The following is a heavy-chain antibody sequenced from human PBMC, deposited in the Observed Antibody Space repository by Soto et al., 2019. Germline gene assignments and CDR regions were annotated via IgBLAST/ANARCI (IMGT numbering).Heavy chain of an antibody. CDR3: EKDRTKAACDYDE. D-gene: IGHD6-13*01. CDR1: GCTFNDHG. V-gene: IGHV3-23*01. J-gene: IGHJ4*02. Sequence: PGGPLRLSWVCSGCTFNDHGIIWVRQAPGQGLEWVSASSGSVGNTFFADSVKGRFTIYRDNSKNTLYLQTNSLRDEDTAVYYCEKDRTKAACDYDEWGQGVLVTVSS. CDR2: SSGSVGNT.